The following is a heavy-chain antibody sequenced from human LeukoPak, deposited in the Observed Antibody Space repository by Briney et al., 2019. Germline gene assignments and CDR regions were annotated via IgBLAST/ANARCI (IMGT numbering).Heavy chain of an antibody. Sequence: GSSVKVSCKASGGTFSSYAISWVRQAPGQGLEWMGGIIPIFGTASYAQKFQGRVTITADESTSTAYMELSSLRSEDTAVYYCARDRDTYCGGDCPIGAFNIWGQGTMVTVSS. D-gene: IGHD2-21*01. V-gene: IGHV1-69*01. CDR1: GGTFSSYA. CDR2: IIPIFGTA. J-gene: IGHJ3*02. CDR3: ARDRDTYCGGDCPIGAFNI.